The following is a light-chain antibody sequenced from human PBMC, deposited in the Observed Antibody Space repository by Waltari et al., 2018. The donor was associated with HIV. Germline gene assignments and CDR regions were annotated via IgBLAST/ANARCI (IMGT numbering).Light chain of an antibody. CDR3: QQTYSIPFT. V-gene: IGKV1-39*01. CDR1: QSISSF. Sequence: DIQMTQSPSSLSASVGERITIPCRASQSISSFLNWYRQKPGKAPKLLIYAASSLQSGVPSRFSGGGSGTGFTLTISSLQPEDFATYYCQQTYSIPFTFGPGTRVDIK. CDR2: AAS. J-gene: IGKJ3*01.